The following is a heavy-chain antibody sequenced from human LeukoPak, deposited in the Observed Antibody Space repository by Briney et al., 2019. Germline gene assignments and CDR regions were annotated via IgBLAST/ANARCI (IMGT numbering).Heavy chain of an antibody. D-gene: IGHD3-22*01. Sequence: GGSLRLSCAASGFTFDDYAMHWVRQAPGKGLEWVSGISWNSGSIGYADSVKGRFTISRDNAKNSLYLQMNSLRAEDTALYYCARDFLDSSGPAGNWGQGTLVTVSS. CDR1: GFTFDDYA. CDR3: ARDFLDSSGPAGN. J-gene: IGHJ4*02. V-gene: IGHV3-9*01. CDR2: ISWNSGSI.